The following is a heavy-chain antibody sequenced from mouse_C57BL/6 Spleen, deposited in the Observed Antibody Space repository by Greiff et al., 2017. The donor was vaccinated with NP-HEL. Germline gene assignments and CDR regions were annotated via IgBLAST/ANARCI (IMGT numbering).Heavy chain of an antibody. V-gene: IGHV3-6*01. CDR2: ISYDGSN. J-gene: IGHJ2*01. Sequence: EVKLEESGPGLVKPSQSLSLTCSVTGYSITSGYYWNWIRQFPGNKLEWMGYISYDGSNNYNPSLKNRISITRDTSKNQFFLKLNSVTTEDTATYYCARGDTATGHFDYWGQGTTLTVSS. CDR1: GYSITSGYY. D-gene: IGHD3-3*01. CDR3: ARGDTATGHFDY.